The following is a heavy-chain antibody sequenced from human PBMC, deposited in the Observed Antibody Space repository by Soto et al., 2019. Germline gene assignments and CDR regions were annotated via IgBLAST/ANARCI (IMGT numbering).Heavy chain of an antibody. J-gene: IGHJ5*02. CDR3: ARQYYYDSSGYYYGWFDP. V-gene: IGHV1-69*13. D-gene: IGHD3-22*01. CDR2: IIPIFGTA. Sequence: SVKVSCKASGDTFSSYAMSWVRQAPGEGLEWMGGIIPIFGTANYAQKFQGRVTITADESTSTAYMELSSLRSEDTAVYYCARQYYYDSSGYYYGWFDPWGQGTMVTV. CDR1: GDTFSSYA.